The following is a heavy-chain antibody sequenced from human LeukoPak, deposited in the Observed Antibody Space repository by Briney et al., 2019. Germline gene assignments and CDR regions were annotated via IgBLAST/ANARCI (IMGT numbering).Heavy chain of an antibody. D-gene: IGHD3-9*01. CDR2: ISSSGTYI. Sequence: GGSLRLSCAASAFTFSNYNMIWVRQAPGKGLEWVASISSSGTYIYYADSVKGRFTISRDDAKHSLFLQMNSLRAEDTAVYYCATADLTGYYGGDYWGQGTLVTVSS. CDR3: ATADLTGYYGGDY. J-gene: IGHJ4*02. V-gene: IGHV3-21*01. CDR1: AFTFSNYN.